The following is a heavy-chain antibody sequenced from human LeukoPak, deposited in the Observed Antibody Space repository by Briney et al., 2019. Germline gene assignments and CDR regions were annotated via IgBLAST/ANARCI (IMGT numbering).Heavy chain of an antibody. CDR2: INHSGST. V-gene: IGHV4-34*01. CDR3: ARGGEYTHYRAPRIFDY. Sequence: PSETLSLTCAVYGGSFSGYYWSWIRQPPGKGLEWIGEINHSGSTNYNPSLKSRVTISVDTSKNQFSLKLNSVTAADTAVYYCARGGEYTHYRAPRIFDYWGQGTLVTVSS. CDR1: GGSFSGYY. J-gene: IGHJ4*02. D-gene: IGHD6-6*01.